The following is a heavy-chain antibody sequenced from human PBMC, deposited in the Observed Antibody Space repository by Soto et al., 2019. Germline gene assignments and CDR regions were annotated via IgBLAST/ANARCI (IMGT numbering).Heavy chain of an antibody. J-gene: IGHJ4*02. Sequence: PGGSLRLSCAASGFTFSSYAMHWVRQAPGKGLEWVAVISYDGSNKYYADSVKGRFTISRDNSKNTLYLQMNSLRAEDTAVYYCARDRRQLRLGLCDYWGQGTLVTVSS. CDR1: GFTFSSYA. CDR2: ISYDGSNK. D-gene: IGHD5-18*01. V-gene: IGHV3-30-3*01. CDR3: ARDRRQLRLGLCDY.